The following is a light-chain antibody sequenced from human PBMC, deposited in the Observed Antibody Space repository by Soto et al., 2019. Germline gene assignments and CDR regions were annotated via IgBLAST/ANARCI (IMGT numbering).Light chain of an antibody. CDR3: QAWDNSPHVV. CDR2: QDS. CDR1: KLGDKY. Sequence: SYELTQPPSVSVSPGQTASITCSGDKLGDKYACWYQQKPGQSPVLVIYQDSKRPSGIPERFSGSNSGNTATLTISGTQAMDEADSYCQAWDNSPHVVFGGGTKVTVL. V-gene: IGLV3-1*01. J-gene: IGLJ2*01.